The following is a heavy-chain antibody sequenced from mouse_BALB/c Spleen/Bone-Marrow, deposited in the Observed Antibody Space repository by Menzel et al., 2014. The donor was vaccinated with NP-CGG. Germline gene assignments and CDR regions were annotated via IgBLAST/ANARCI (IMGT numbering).Heavy chain of an antibody. J-gene: IGHJ1*01. CDR2: ISCYNGAT. V-gene: IGHV1S34*01. Sequence: LVKTGASVKISCKASGYSFTGYYMHWVKQSHGKSLEWIGYISCYNGATSYNQKFKGKATFTVDTSSSTAYMQFNSLTSEGSAVYYCARTPYESYRYFDVWGAGTTVTVSS. D-gene: IGHD2-12*01. CDR1: GYSFTGYY. CDR3: ARTPYESYRYFDV.